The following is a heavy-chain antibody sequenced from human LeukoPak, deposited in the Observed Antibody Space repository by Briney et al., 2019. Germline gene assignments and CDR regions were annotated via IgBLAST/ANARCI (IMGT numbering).Heavy chain of an antibody. CDR3: ARDGGLDY. D-gene: IGHD3-16*01. Sequence: ASVKVSCKASGYTFVTYGITWVRQAPGQGLEWMGWINPNSGDTKYAQKFQDRVTMTRDTSISTAYMELSRLRSDDTAVYFCARDGGLDYWGQGTLVTVSS. V-gene: IGHV1-2*02. CDR2: INPNSGDT. J-gene: IGHJ4*02. CDR1: GYTFVTYG.